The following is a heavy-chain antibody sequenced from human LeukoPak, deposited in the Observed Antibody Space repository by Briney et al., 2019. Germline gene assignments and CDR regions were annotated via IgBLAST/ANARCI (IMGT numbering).Heavy chain of an antibody. CDR1: GGSISSGSYY. D-gene: IGHD2-15*01. CDR2: IYTSGST. V-gene: IGHV4-61*02. J-gene: IGHJ3*02. Sequence: SETLSLTCTVSGGSISSGSYYWSWIRQPAGKGLEWIGRIYTSGSTNYNPSLKSRVTISVDTSKNQFSLKLSSVTAADTAVYYCARDRQGKCSGGSCYSDAFDIWGQGTMVTVSS. CDR3: ARDRQGKCSGGSCYSDAFDI.